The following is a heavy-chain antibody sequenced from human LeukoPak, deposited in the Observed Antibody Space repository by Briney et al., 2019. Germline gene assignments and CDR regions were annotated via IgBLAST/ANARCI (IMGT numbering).Heavy chain of an antibody. D-gene: IGHD3-22*01. J-gene: IGHJ4*02. CDR1: GFTFSNYA. Sequence: GGSLRLSCAASGFTFSNYAMHWVRQAPGKGLEWVAAISFDGSNKYYADSVKGRFTISRDNSKDTLYLQMNSLRAEDTAVYYCARDLMYYHGSSGDYWGQGTPVTVSS. CDR2: ISFDGSNK. V-gene: IGHV3-30*04. CDR3: ARDLMYYHGSSGDY.